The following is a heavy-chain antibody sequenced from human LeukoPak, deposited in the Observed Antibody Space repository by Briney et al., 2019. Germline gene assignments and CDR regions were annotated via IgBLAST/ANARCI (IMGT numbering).Heavy chain of an antibody. Sequence: GGSLRLSCAVSGFTFSSYGMSWVRQAPGRGLEWVANIKQDGSEKYYVDSVKGRFTISRDNTKNSLYLQMNSLRAEDTAVYYCASIVEEFGELLYDYWGQGTLVTVSS. V-gene: IGHV3-7*01. CDR2: IKQDGSEK. D-gene: IGHD3-10*01. J-gene: IGHJ4*02. CDR3: ASIVEEFGELLYDY. CDR1: GFTFSSYG.